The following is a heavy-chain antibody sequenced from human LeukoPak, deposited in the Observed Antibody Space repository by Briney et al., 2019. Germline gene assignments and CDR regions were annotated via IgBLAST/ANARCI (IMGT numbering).Heavy chain of an antibody. V-gene: IGHV3-20*04. J-gene: IGHJ6*03. D-gene: IGHD2-2*02. CDR2: INWNGGST. CDR3: AREQYQLLYGYYYMDV. CDR1: GFTFDDYG. Sequence: PGGSLRLSCAASGFTFDDYGMSWVRQAPGKGLEWVSGINWNGGSTGYADSVKGRFTISRDNAKNSLYLQMNSLRAEDTALYYCAREQYQLLYGYYYMDVWGTGTTVTVSS.